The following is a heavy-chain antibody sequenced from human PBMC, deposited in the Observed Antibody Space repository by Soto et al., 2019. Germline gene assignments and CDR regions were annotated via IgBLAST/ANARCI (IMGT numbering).Heavy chain of an antibody. V-gene: IGHV3-23*01. CDR3: AKGILVKPPGTRAFDI. CDR2: IGGSGST. D-gene: IGHD6-13*01. J-gene: IGHJ3*02. Sequence: EVQLLESGGGLVQPGGSLRLSCAASGFTFSSYAMSWVRQAPGKGLEWVSTIGGSGSTYYADSVKGRFTISRDNSNNELYLQMNSLRAGDTAVYYCAKGILVKPPGTRAFDIWGQGTMVIVSS. CDR1: GFTFSSYA.